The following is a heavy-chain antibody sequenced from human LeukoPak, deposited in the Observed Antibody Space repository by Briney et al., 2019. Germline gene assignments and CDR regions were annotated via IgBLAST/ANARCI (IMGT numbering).Heavy chain of an antibody. D-gene: IGHD3-3*01. V-gene: IGHV4-34*01. Sequence: SETLSLTCALYGGSFSGHYYTWIRQPPGKGLEWIGEINHSGATNCNPSLKSRVTISLDTSKNQFSMKLSSVTAADTAVYYCARGGTYDDFWLTDYWGQGTLVTVHS. CDR1: GGSFSGHY. CDR2: INHSGAT. J-gene: IGHJ4*02. CDR3: ARGGTYDDFWLTDY.